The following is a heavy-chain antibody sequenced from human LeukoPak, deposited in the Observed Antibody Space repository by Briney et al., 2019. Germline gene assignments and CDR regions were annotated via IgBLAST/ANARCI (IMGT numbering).Heavy chain of an antibody. Sequence: GGSLRLSCAASGFTFSSYAMSWVRQAPGKGLEWVSAISGSGGSTYYADSVKGRFTISRDNSKNTLYLQMNSLRAEDTAVYYCAKLVFGDSSGFVGYWGQGTLVTVSP. J-gene: IGHJ4*02. V-gene: IGHV3-23*01. D-gene: IGHD3-22*01. CDR2: ISGSGGST. CDR1: GFTFSSYA. CDR3: AKLVFGDSSGFVGY.